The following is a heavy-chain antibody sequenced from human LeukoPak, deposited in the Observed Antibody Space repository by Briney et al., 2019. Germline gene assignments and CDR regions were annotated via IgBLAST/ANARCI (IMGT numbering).Heavy chain of an antibody. V-gene: IGHV1-18*01. CDR1: GYTFTSYG. Sequence: GASVKVSCKASGYTFTSYGISWVRQAPGQGLEWMGWISAYNGNTNYAQKLQGRVTMTTDTSTSTAYMELRSLRSDDTAVYYCARGAMVTDYYYYMDVWGKGTTVTVSS. CDR3: ARGAMVTDYYYYMDV. D-gene: IGHD5-18*01. CDR2: ISAYNGNT. J-gene: IGHJ6*03.